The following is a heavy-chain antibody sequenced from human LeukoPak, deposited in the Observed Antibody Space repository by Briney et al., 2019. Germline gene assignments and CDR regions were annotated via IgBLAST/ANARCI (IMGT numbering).Heavy chain of an antibody. Sequence: GGSLRLSCAASGFPFSAYAMSWVRQAPGKGLEWVSAISASGDTTYYADSVRGRFTISRDNSKNTLYLQMNSLRAEDTAVYYCAKGRGLAVAGPSDYWGQGTLVTVSS. D-gene: IGHD6-19*01. CDR2: ISASGDTT. J-gene: IGHJ4*02. CDR1: GFPFSAYA. V-gene: IGHV3-23*01. CDR3: AKGRGLAVAGPSDY.